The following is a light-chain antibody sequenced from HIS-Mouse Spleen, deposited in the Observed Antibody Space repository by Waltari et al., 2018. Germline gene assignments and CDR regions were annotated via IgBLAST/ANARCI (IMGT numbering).Light chain of an antibody. CDR3: SSYTSSSTLV. CDR2: DVS. J-gene: IGLJ2*01. Sequence: QSALTQPASVSAPPGQSITISCTGTSSDVGGYNYLSWYQQHPGKAPKPMIYDVSNRPSGVSNRFSGSKSGNTASLTISGLQAEDEADYYCSSYTSSSTLVFGGGTKLTVL. CDR1: SSDVGGYNY. V-gene: IGLV2-14*03.